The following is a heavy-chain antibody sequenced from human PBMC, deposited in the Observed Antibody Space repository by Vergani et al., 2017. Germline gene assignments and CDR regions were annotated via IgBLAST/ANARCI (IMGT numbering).Heavy chain of an antibody. CDR1: GGSFSGYY. D-gene: IGHD4-23*01. V-gene: IGHV4-34*01. Sequence: QVQLQQWGAGLLKPSETLSLTCAVYGGSFSGYYWSWRRQPPGKGLEWIGEINHSGSTNYNPSLKSRVTISVDTSKNQFSLKLSSVTAADTAVYYCARGPNGGNSGRWFDPWGQGTLVTVSS. CDR2: INHSGST. J-gene: IGHJ5*02. CDR3: ARGPNGGNSGRWFDP.